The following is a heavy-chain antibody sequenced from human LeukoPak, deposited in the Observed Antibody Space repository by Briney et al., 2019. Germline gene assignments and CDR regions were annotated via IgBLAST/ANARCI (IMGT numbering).Heavy chain of an antibody. J-gene: IGHJ1*01. CDR1: GLTFNSYA. CDR2: MTESGLST. CDR3: GATYGGYYDSFLPPER. D-gene: IGHD1-26*01. V-gene: IGHV3-23*01. Sequence: PGPCLRPSWAGSGLTFNSYAVTCVRHAAGNGLEWVSSMTESGLSTYYAHSVKGPYSISRDNLANTLYLQMHSLTAEDTAVYYCGATYGGYYDSFLPPERWGQGSLVIVSS.